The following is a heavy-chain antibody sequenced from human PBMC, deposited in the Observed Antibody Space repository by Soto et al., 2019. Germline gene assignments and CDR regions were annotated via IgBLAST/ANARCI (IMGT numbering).Heavy chain of an antibody. D-gene: IGHD6-6*01. CDR2: IDPSDSYT. V-gene: IGHV5-10-1*01. CDR3: ARHPLPYSSSSRPPFDY. J-gene: IGHJ4*02. Sequence: PGESLKISCKGSGYSFTSYWISWVRQMPGKGLEWMGRIDPSDSYTNYSPSFQGHVTISADKSISTAYLQWSSLKASDTAMYYCARHPLPYSSSSRPPFDYWGQGTLVTVSS. CDR1: GYSFTSYW.